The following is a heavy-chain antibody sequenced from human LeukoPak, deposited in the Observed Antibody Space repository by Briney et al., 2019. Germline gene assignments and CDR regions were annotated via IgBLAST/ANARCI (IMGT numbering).Heavy chain of an antibody. D-gene: IGHD5-12*01. Sequence: SEXXXXTXAVYGXSFSGYYWGWIRQPPGKGLEWIGEINHSGSTNYNPSLKSRVTISVDTSKNQFSLKLSSVTAADTAVYYCARGVPSGGYDEPYLAYNWFDPWGRGTLVTVSS. CDR3: ARGVPSGGYDEPYLAYNWFDP. J-gene: IGHJ5*02. CDR2: INHSGST. V-gene: IGHV4-34*01. CDR1: GXSFSGYY.